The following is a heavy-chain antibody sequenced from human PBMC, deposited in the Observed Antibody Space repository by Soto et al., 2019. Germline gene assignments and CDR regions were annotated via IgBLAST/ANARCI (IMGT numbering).Heavy chain of an antibody. Sequence: GGSLRRSCASSGFTFSGYALTWVRQAPGKGLEWVSVISGGGINTLYADSVKGRFTISRDNSKNTLYLQMNSLRADDTAVYYCATVGRANYFDNWGQGTLVPVSS. J-gene: IGHJ4*02. CDR1: GFTFSGYA. CDR3: ATVGRANYFDN. V-gene: IGHV3-23*01. CDR2: ISGGGINT.